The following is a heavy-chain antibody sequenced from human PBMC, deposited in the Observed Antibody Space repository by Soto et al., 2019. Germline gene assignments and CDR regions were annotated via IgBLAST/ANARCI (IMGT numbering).Heavy chain of an antibody. CDR2: IYHSGSI. Sequence: QVQLQESGPGLVKPSGTLSLTCVVSSGSINSTNWWSWVRQPPGKGLAWIGEIYHSGSINYNPSLNSRLTISVDRSKNQFSLKLTSVTAADTAVYYCARTLNRDPTWFDPWGQGTLVTVSS. J-gene: IGHJ5*02. CDR3: ARTLNRDPTWFDP. V-gene: IGHV4-4*02. CDR1: SGSINSTNW.